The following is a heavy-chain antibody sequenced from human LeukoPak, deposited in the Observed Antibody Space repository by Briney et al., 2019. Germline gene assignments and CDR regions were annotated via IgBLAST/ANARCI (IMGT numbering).Heavy chain of an antibody. CDR2: ISGSGGST. V-gene: IGHV3-23*01. CDR1: GFTFSSYA. J-gene: IGHJ6*02. CDR3: AKSHGIASYYYYGMDV. D-gene: IGHD2-21*01. Sequence: PGGSLRLSCTASGFTFSSYAMSWARQAPGKGLEWVSTISGSGGSTYYADSVKGRFTLSRDNSKNTLYLQMNSLRAEDTAVYYCAKSHGIASYYYYGMDVWGQGTTVTVSS.